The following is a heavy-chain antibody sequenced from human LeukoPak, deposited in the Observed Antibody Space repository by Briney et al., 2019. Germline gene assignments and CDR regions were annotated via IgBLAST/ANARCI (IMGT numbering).Heavy chain of an antibody. CDR3: AKDRDYYDSGFDY. CDR2: ISGSGGST. J-gene: IGHJ4*02. CDR1: GFTFSSYG. D-gene: IGHD3-22*01. Sequence: PGGTLRLSCAASGFTFSSYGMSWVRQAPGKGLEWVSAISGSGGSTYYANSVKGRFTISRDNSKNTLYLRMNSLRAEDTAVYYCAKDRDYYDSGFDYWGQGTLVTVSS. V-gene: IGHV3-23*01.